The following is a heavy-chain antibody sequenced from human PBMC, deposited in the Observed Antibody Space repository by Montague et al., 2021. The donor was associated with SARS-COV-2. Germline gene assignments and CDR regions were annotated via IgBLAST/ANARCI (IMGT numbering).Heavy chain of an antibody. CDR2: ISGSGVTT. J-gene: IGHJ3*01. D-gene: IGHD3-16*02. V-gene: IGHV3-23*01. Sequence: SLRLSCAASGFTFSNNAMHWVRQAPGKGLEWVSSISGSGVTTDYADSVKGRLTISRDNSKNTMYLQMSNLRAVDTAVYYCAKGTISITFGGRIAKGDSFDFWGQGTMVTVSS. CDR1: GFTFSNNA. CDR3: AKGTISITFGGRIAKGDSFDF.